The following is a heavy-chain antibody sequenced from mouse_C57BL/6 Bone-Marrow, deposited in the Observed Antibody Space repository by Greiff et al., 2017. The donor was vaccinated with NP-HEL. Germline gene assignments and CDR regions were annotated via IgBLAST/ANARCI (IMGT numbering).Heavy chain of an antibody. CDR1: EYEFPSHD. J-gene: IGHJ4*01. D-gene: IGHD1-1*01. V-gene: IGHV5-2*01. CDR2: INSDGGST. CDR3: ARLFPDYYGSSYAMDY. Sequence: DVKLVESGGGLVQPGESLKLSCESNEYEFPSHDMSWVRKTPEKRLELVAAINSDGGSTYYPDTMERRFIISRDNTKKTLYLQMSSLRSEHTALYYCARLFPDYYGSSYAMDYWGQGTSVTVSS.